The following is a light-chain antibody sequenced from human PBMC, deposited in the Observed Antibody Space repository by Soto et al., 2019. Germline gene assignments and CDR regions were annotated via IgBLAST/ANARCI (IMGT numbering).Light chain of an antibody. Sequence: AIRMTQSPSSLSASTVDRVTITCRASQGISSYLAWYQQKPGKAPKLLIYAASTLQSGVPSRFSGSGSGTDFTLTISCLQSEDFATYYCQQYYSYPPTFVPGTKVDIK. V-gene: IGKV1-8*01. CDR3: QQYYSYPPT. CDR2: AAS. CDR1: QGISSY. J-gene: IGKJ3*01.